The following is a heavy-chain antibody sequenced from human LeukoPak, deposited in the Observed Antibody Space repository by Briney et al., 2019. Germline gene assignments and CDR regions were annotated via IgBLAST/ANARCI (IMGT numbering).Heavy chain of an antibody. Sequence: PGGSLRLSCAASGFTMSHYGVSWVRQAPGKGLEWVSAISGGGVNTYYADSVKGRFTISRDNSKNMLYLQMNSLRAEDTAVYYCAKTLGYSGYFSPWGQGTLVTVSS. D-gene: IGHD3-22*01. V-gene: IGHV3-23*01. CDR1: GFTMSHYG. CDR3: AKTLGYSGYFSP. CDR2: ISGGGVNT. J-gene: IGHJ5*02.